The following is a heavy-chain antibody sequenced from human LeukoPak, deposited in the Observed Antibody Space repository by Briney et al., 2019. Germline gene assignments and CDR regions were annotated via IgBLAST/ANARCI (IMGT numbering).Heavy chain of an antibody. J-gene: IGHJ3*02. D-gene: IGHD1-26*01. Sequence: SETLSLTCTVSGGSISSSSYYWGWIRQPPGKGLEWIGSIYYSGCTYYNPSLKSRVTISVDTSKNQFSLKLSSVTAADPAVYYYARPSIVGATRGAFDIWGQGTMVTVSS. V-gene: IGHV4-39*01. CDR3: ARPSIVGATRGAFDI. CDR1: GGSISSSSYY. CDR2: IYYSGCT.